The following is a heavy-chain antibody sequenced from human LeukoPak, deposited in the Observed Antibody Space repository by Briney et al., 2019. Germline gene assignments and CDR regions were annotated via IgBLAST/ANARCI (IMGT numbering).Heavy chain of an antibody. V-gene: IGHV3-11*04. CDR1: GYTFSDYY. CDR3: ARYPEAAPYYYYYMDV. D-gene: IGHD6-25*01. CDR2: ISSSGSTI. J-gene: IGHJ6*03. Sequence: GGSLRLSCAASGYTFSDYYMSWIRQAPGKGLEWVSYISSSGSTIYYADSVKGRFTISRDNAKNSLYLQMNSLRAEDTAVYYCARYPEAAPYYYYYMDVWGKGTTVTVSS.